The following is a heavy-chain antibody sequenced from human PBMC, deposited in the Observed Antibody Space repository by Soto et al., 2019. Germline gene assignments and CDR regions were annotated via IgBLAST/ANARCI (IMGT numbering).Heavy chain of an antibody. D-gene: IGHD3-3*01. CDR2: VYATGET. CDR3: ARYVYGDTTSGYYYYGMDV. Sequence: PSETLSLTCSVSGGSMSKFYWSWIRKTAGKGLEWMWRVYATGETNYNPSLKSRVTMSVDTSSNQFSVELTSVTAADSAVYYCARYVYGDTTSGYYYYGMDVGGQGTTVTVYS. J-gene: IGHJ6*02. V-gene: IGHV4-4*07. CDR1: GGSMSKFY.